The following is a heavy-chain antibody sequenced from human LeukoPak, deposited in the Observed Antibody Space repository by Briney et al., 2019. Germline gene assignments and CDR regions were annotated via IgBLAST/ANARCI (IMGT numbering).Heavy chain of an antibody. CDR3: ARVQYYYDSSGYFSNYYYGMDV. V-gene: IGHV3-7*03. Sequence: GGSLRLSCAASGFIFSSYWMSWVRQPPGEGLEWVANIKQDGSEKYYVDSVKGRFTISRDNAQNSLYLQMNSLRAEDTAVYYCARVQYYYDSSGYFSNYYYGMDVWGQGTTVTVSS. D-gene: IGHD3-22*01. CDR2: IKQDGSEK. J-gene: IGHJ6*02. CDR1: GFIFSSYW.